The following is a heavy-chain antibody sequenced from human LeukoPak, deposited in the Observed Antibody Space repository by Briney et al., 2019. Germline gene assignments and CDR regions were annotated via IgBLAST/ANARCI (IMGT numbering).Heavy chain of an antibody. D-gene: IGHD6-19*01. Sequence: SETLSLTCTVSGGSISSGGYYWSWIRQHPGKGLEWIGYIYYSGSTYYNPSLKSRVTISVDTSKNQSSLKLSSVTAADTAVYYCAGQNGYSSGWLPFDIWGQGTMVTVSS. CDR3: AGQNGYSSGWLPFDI. J-gene: IGHJ3*02. CDR2: IYYSGST. V-gene: IGHV4-31*03. CDR1: GGSISSGGYY.